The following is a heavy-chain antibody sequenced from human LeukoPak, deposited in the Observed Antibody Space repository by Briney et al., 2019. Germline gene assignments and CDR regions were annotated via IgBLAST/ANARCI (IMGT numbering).Heavy chain of an antibody. Sequence: PSETLSLTCAVYGGSFSNYYWSWIRQPPGKGLEWIGEINHSGSTNYNPSLKSRVTISVDTSKKQFSLKLSSVTAADTAVYYCAKSTYYYDTFVNAFDLWGQGTVVTVSS. V-gene: IGHV4-34*01. J-gene: IGHJ3*01. CDR2: INHSGST. CDR3: AKSTYYYDTFVNAFDL. CDR1: GGSFSNYY. D-gene: IGHD3-22*01.